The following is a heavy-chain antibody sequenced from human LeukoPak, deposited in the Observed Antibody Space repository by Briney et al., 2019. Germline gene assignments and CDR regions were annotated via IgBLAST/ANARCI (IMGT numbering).Heavy chain of an antibody. CDR1: GGSFSGYY. CDR2: INHSGST. D-gene: IGHD6-6*01. Sequence: SETLSLTCAVYGGSFSGYYRSWIRQPPGKGLEWIGEINHSGSTNYNPSLKSRVTISVDTSKNQFSLKLSSVTAADTAVYYCARGRIAARPLNWFDPWGQGTLVTVSS. J-gene: IGHJ5*02. V-gene: IGHV4-34*01. CDR3: ARGRIAARPLNWFDP.